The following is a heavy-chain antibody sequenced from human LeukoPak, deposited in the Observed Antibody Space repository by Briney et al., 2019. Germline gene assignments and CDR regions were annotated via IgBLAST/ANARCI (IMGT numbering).Heavy chain of an antibody. CDR3: ARAYSSSWYFVDY. D-gene: IGHD6-13*01. CDR2: VSSDGRSQ. J-gene: IGHJ4*02. Sequence: GGSLRLSCAASGFTFSSYAIHWVRQAPGKGLQWVALVSSDGRSQHYADSVKGRFIISRENSKNTLYLQMNSLRAEDTAVYYCARAYSSSWYFVDYWGQGTLVTVSS. CDR1: GFTFSSYA. V-gene: IGHV3-30*07.